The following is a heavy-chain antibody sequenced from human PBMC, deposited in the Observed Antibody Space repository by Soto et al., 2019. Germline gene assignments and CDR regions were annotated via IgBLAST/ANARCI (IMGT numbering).Heavy chain of an antibody. CDR2: IYWDDGK. CDR3: AHLTTGGFYFDY. D-gene: IGHD4-17*01. V-gene: IGHV2-5*02. J-gene: IGHJ4*02. CDR1: GFSLRNSGVG. Sequence: QITLKESGPPLVKPTQTLTLTCTFSGFSLRNSGVGVGWIRQPPGKALEWLALIYWDDGKRYSPSLKTRLTITQDTSNNQVVLTMTNMDPVDTATYSCAHLTTGGFYFDYWGQGILVTVSS.